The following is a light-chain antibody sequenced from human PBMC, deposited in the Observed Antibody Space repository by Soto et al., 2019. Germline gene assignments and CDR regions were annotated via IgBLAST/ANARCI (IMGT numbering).Light chain of an antibody. CDR3: LQHNSHPFT. CDR2: AAS. CDR1: QGIRND. V-gene: IGKV1-17*01. Sequence: DIQMTQSPSSLSASVGDRVTITCRASQGIRNDLTWYQQKLGNAPKRLITAASSLQSGVPSRFSGSGPGTEFTLTISGLQPEDLATYYCLQHNSHPFTFGGGTKVEIE. J-gene: IGKJ4*01.